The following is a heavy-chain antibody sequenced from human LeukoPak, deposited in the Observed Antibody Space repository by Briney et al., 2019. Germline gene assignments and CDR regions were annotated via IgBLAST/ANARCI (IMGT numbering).Heavy chain of an antibody. D-gene: IGHD5-12*01. Sequence: GGSLRLSCAASGFTFSNAWMSWVRQAPGKGLEGVGRIKRKTDGGTTDYAAPVKGRFTISRDDSKNTLYLQMNSLKTEDTAVYYCTLTWLHAFDIWGQGTMVTVSS. CDR2: IKRKTDGGTT. CDR1: GFTFSNAW. J-gene: IGHJ3*02. V-gene: IGHV3-15*01. CDR3: TLTWLHAFDI.